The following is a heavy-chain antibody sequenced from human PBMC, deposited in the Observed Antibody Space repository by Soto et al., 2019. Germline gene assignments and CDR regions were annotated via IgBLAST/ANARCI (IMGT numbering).Heavy chain of an antibody. CDR3: ARQNWGSNWFDP. V-gene: IGHV5-10-1*01. CDR2: IDPSDSYT. Sequence: PGESLKISCKGSGYSFTSYWISWVRQMPGKGLEWMGRIDPSDSYTNYSPSFQGHVTISADKSISTAYLQWSSLKASDTAMYYCARQNWGSNWFDPWGQGTLVTVSS. D-gene: IGHD7-27*01. CDR1: GYSFTSYW. J-gene: IGHJ5*02.